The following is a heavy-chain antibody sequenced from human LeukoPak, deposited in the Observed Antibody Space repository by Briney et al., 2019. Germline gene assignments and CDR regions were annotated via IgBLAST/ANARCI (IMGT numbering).Heavy chain of an antibody. Sequence: SETLSLTCAVYGGSFSGYYWSWIHQPPGKGLEWIGEINHSGSTNYNPSLKSRVTISVDTSKNQFSLKLSSVTAADTAVYYCARGGGDIVVVPAANDWFDPWGQGTLVTVSS. D-gene: IGHD2-2*01. CDR1: GGSFSGYY. CDR3: ARGGGDIVVVPAANDWFDP. V-gene: IGHV4-34*01. J-gene: IGHJ5*02. CDR2: INHSGST.